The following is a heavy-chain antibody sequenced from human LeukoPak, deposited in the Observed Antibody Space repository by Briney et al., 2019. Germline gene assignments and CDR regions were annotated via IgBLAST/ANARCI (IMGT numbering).Heavy chain of an antibody. V-gene: IGHV3-23*05. D-gene: IGHD3-16*01. Sequence: GGSLRLSCEASGFTFSAYAMTWVRQAPGQGLEWVSSIGSDNKPHYSESVKGRFTISRDNSKNTLYLQMNSLRAEDTAVYYCAKSLGHRGYVWGCSHYWGQGTLVTVSS. CDR3: AKSLGHRGYVWGCSHY. CDR2: IGSDNKP. CDR1: GFTFSAYA. J-gene: IGHJ4*02.